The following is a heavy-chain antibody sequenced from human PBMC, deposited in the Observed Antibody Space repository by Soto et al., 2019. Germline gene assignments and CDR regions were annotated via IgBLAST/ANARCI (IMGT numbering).Heavy chain of an antibody. CDR3: ARLHSGTARPDY. CDR2: LYPGDSDT. J-gene: IGHJ4*02. CDR1: GCKYTNYW. V-gene: IGHV5-51*01. D-gene: IGHD6-19*01. Sequence: GESLKISCEASGCKYTNYWLGWVRQMPGKGLEWMGILYPGDSDTRYSPSFEGQVTISADKSITTAYLQWSSLRASDTAMYYCARLHSGTARPDYWGQGTQVTVSS.